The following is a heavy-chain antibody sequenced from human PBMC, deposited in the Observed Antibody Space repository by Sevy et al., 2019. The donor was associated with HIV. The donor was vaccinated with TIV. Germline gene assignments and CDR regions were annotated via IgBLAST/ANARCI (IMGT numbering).Heavy chain of an antibody. J-gene: IGHJ3*02. CDR3: TKDMVTFGGIIANSPGGFDI. CDR2: LPYDGSKE. CDR1: GFRFSSYG. D-gene: IGHD3-16*02. V-gene: IGHV3-30*02. Sequence: GGSLRLSCAASGFRFSSYGMNWVRQAPGKGLEWVAVLPYDGSKEVYAASVKGRFTISRDNSKNSLYLQMNSLRAEDTAVYYCTKDMVTFGGIIANSPGGFDIWGQRTMVTVSS.